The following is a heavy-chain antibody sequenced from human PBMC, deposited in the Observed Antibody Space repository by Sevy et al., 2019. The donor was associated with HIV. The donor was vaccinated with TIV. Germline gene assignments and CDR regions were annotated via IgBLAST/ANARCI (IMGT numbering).Heavy chain of an antibody. CDR3: ARASGGDKLHYYGMDV. CDR1: GYSISSGYY. D-gene: IGHD2-21*02. CDR2: IYHSGTT. Sequence: SETLSLTCAVSGYSISSGYYWGWIRQSPGKGLEWIGNIYHSGTTYDNPSLKSRVTISVDTSKNQFSLKLRSVTATDTAVYYCARASGGDKLHYYGMDVRGQGTTVTVSS. V-gene: IGHV4-38-2*01. J-gene: IGHJ6*02.